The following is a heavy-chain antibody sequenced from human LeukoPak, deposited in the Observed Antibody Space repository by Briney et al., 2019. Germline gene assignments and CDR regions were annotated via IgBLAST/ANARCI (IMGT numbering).Heavy chain of an antibody. CDR2: ISSSSSYI. V-gene: IGHV3-21*01. CDR3: ARELAQRGFYI. J-gene: IGHJ3*02. D-gene: IGHD6-25*01. CDR1: GFTFSSYS. Sequence: GWSLTLSCAASGFTFSSYSMNWLRQAPWKGLEWVSSISSSSSYICYPYSVKGRFTITRDNAKNSLYLKMNSLRAEDTAVYYCARELAQRGFYIWGQGTMVTVSS.